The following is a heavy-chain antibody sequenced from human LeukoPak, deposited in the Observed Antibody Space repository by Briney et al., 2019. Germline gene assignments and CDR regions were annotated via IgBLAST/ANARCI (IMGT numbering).Heavy chain of an antibody. CDR3: ARDPRAMIVMKAFDI. CDR2: IYSGGTT. V-gene: IGHV3-66*02. CDR1: GFTVSTNY. Sequence: GGSLRLSCAASGFTVSTNYMTWVRQAPGKGLDWVSVIYSGGTTYYADSVKGRFPISRDNSKNTLYLQMNSLGAEDTAVYYCARDPRAMIVMKAFDIWGQGTMVTVSS. D-gene: IGHD3-16*02. J-gene: IGHJ3*02.